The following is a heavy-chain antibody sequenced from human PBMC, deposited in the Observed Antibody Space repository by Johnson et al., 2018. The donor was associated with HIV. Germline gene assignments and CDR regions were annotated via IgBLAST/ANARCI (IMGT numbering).Heavy chain of an antibody. CDR3: SRSDSGYDAFDI. D-gene: IGHD5-12*01. CDR1: GFTFSSHA. J-gene: IGHJ3*02. Sequence: QVQLVESGGGLVQPGGSLRLSCAASGFTFSSHAIHWVRQAPGKGLEWVAVVSYGGSNKYYEDSVKGRFTISRDNSKNTLHLQMTNVRAEDTAIYYCSRSDSGYDAFDIWGQGTMVSVSS. V-gene: IGHV3-30-3*01. CDR2: VSYGGSNK.